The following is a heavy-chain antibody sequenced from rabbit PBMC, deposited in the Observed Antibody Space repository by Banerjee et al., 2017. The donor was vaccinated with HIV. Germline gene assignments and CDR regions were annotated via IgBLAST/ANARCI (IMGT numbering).Heavy chain of an antibody. Sequence: LVESGGGLVQPEGSLTLTCTASGFDFSSNEMCWVRQAPGKGLEWIGCIYTGDGNSYYASWAKGRFTISKTSSTTVTLHLTAADTATYFCARAGGYAIGNYVRSLDLWGPGTLVTVS. CDR2: IYTGDGNS. CDR1: GFDFSSNE. CDR3: ARAGGYAIGNYVRSLDL. J-gene: IGHJ4*01. D-gene: IGHD6-1*01. V-gene: IGHV1S45*01.